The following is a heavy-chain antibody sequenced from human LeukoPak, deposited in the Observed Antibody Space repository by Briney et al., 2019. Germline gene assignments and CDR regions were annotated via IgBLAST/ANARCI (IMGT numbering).Heavy chain of an antibody. J-gene: IGHJ4*02. CDR1: GFTFSSYA. CDR3: ARQERWLQSLGY. D-gene: IGHD5-24*01. CDR2: ISGSGGST. Sequence: SGGSLRLSCAASGFTFSSYAMSWVRQAPGKGLEWVSAISGSGGSTYYADSVKGRFTISRDNSKNTVFLQMNSLRAEDTAVYYCARQERWLQSLGYWGQGTLVTVSS. V-gene: IGHV3-23*01.